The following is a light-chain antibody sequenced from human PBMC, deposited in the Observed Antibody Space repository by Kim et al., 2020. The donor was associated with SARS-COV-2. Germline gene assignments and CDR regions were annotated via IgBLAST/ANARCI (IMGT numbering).Light chain of an antibody. V-gene: IGKV3-15*01. J-gene: IGKJ1*01. Sequence: ACPGERATHYGMARDSVNSNLAWYQQRPGQAPRLVIYGASTRATGIPARFSGGGSETDFTLTISSLQYEDSAVYYCQQYDNWPQTFGQGTKVDIK. CDR2: GAS. CDR1: DSVNSN. CDR3: QQYDNWPQT.